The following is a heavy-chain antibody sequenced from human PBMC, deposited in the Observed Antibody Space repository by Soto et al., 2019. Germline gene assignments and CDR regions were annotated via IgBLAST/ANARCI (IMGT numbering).Heavy chain of an antibody. V-gene: IGHV3-66*04. CDR2: IYSGGST. CDR1: KVTVSSNY. J-gene: IGHJ4*02. Sequence: SLRHTCAASKVTVSSNYMVSVRQAPGKGLEWVSVIYSGGSTYYADSVKGRFTISRDNSKNTLYLQMNSLRAEDTAVYYCARHGYNYGGGYFDYWGQGTLVTVSS. D-gene: IGHD5-18*01. CDR3: ARHGYNYGGGYFDY.